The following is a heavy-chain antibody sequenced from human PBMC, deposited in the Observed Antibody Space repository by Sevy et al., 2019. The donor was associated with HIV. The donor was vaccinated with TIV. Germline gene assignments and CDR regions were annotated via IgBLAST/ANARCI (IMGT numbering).Heavy chain of an antibody. CDR3: AKPVFGDYVDYYYGMDV. CDR2: IRYDGSNK. CDR1: GFTFSSYG. Sequence: GESLKISCAASGFTFSSYGMHWVRQAPGKGLEWVAFIRYDGSNKYYANSVKGRFTISRDNSKNTLYLQMNSLRAEDTAVYYCAKPVFGDYVDYYYGMDVWGQGTTVTVSS. V-gene: IGHV3-30*02. D-gene: IGHD4-17*01. J-gene: IGHJ6*02.